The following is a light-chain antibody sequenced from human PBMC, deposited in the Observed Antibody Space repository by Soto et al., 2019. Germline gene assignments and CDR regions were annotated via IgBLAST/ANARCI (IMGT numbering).Light chain of an antibody. J-gene: IGLJ3*02. CDR1: SSNIGSNS. CDR2: GDN. CDR3: TSYVGSSNVNWV. Sequence: QSVLTQPPSASGTPGQRVTISCSGSSSNIGSNSVYWYQHLPGTAPKLLIYGDNQRPSGVPDRFSGSKSGNTASLTVSGLQAEDEADYYCTSYVGSSNVNWVFGGGTKLTVL. V-gene: IGLV1-44*01.